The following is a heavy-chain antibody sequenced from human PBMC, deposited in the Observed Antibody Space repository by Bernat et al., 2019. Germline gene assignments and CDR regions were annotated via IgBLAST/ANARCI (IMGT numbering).Heavy chain of an antibody. J-gene: IGHJ4*02. D-gene: IGHD4-23*01. V-gene: IGHV3-23*04. CDR2: ISGTGGST. CDR3: AREDYGGNSKPFDY. CDR1: GFTFSSYA. Sequence: EVQLVESGGGLVQPGGSLRLSCAASGFTFSSYAMSWVRQAPGKGLEWVSAISGTGGSTYYADSVKGRFTISRDNSKNTLYLQMNSLRAEDMAGYYCAREDYGGNSKPFDYWGQGTLVTVSS.